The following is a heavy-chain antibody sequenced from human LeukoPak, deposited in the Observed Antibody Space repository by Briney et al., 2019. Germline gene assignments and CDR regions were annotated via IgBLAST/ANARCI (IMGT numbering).Heavy chain of an antibody. V-gene: IGHV3-7*03. J-gene: IGHJ6*04. CDR1: GFTFSSYW. D-gene: IGHD3-3*01. Sequence: PGGSLRLSCAASGFTFSSYWMTWVRQAPGKGLEWVANIKQDGSEAYCVDSVKGRFTVSRDNAKNSLYLQMNSLRAEDTAVYYCARDSYYDFWSGYYTDVWGKGTTVTVSS. CDR3: ARDSYYDFWSGYYTDV. CDR2: IKQDGSEA.